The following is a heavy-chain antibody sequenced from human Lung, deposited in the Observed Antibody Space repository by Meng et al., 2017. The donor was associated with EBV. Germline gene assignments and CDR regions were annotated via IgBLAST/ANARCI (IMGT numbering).Heavy chain of an antibody. V-gene: IGHV1-69*13. CDR2: FTPILDIA. CDR1: GDTFSSFA. CDR3: ARYHSDSSGPIDH. Sequence: QAHWLQAGSEVRKPGASVRVSCKASGDTFSSFAISWVRQAPGQGLEWMGAFTPILDIANYAQRFRGRITISADESTSTAYMELSSLRSEDTAVYYCARYHSDSSGPIDHWGQGTLVTVSS. D-gene: IGHD3-22*01. J-gene: IGHJ4*02.